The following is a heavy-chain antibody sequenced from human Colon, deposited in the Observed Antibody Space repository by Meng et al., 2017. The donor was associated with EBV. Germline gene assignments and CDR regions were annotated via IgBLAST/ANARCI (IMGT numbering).Heavy chain of an antibody. CDR3: ARRPTGIDY. D-gene: IGHD2-8*02. CDR2: IIHGGNR. CDR1: GGSLSGAY. J-gene: IGHJ4*02. V-gene: IGHV4-34*12. Sequence: QEPLQPVGDGSVKPSETLSPPFAVHGGSLSGAYGTWIRPPPGKELKGIGEIIHGGNRSYNPSLKSRVTISIDTSKNQLSLMLSSVTAADTAVYYCARRPTGIDYWGQGTLVTVSS.